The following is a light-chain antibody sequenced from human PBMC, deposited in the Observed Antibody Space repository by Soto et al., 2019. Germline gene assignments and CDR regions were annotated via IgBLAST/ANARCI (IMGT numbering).Light chain of an antibody. CDR2: TAA. J-gene: IGKJ2*01. V-gene: IGKV1-39*01. CDR3: QQSYSTPYT. CDR1: QRITTY. Sequence: IHMTQSPSSLSASVGDRVTITCRASQRITTYLNWYQQKPGKAPKLLISTAATLQGGVPSRFSCSGSGTDFTLIITTLQPEDFATYFCQQSYSTPYTFGQGTKLESK.